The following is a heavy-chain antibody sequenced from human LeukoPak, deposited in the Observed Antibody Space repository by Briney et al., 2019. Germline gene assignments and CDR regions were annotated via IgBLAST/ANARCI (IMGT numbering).Heavy chain of an antibody. Sequence: PGGSLRLSCAASGFTFSTFSMAWVRQAPGKGLEGVSYISRTGTSIHYADSMRGRFTISRDNTKSSLYLQMNNLRVEDTALYFCARTTVAGTIQYWGQGTLVIVSS. CDR2: ISRTGTSI. CDR3: ARTTVAGTIQY. D-gene: IGHD1-14*01. J-gene: IGHJ1*01. V-gene: IGHV3-21*01. CDR1: GFTFSTFS.